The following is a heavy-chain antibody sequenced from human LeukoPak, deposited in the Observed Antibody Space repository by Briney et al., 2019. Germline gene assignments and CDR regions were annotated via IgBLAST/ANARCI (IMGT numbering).Heavy chain of an antibody. CDR1: GFIVNNNY. Sequence: GGSLRLSCAASGFIVNNNYMSWVRQAPGKGLEWVSVIYRGGSTFYADSVKGRFTISRDNSKNTLYLQMNSLRAEDTAVYYCAGDAYGKYYFDYWGRGTLVTVSS. CDR2: IYRGGST. J-gene: IGHJ4*02. D-gene: IGHD2-21*01. V-gene: IGHV3-53*01. CDR3: AGDAYGKYYFDY.